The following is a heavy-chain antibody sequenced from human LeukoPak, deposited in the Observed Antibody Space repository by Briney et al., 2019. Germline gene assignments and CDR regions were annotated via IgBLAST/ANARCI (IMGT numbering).Heavy chain of an antibody. Sequence: NPGGSLRLSCAASGFTFSSYTMNWVRQAPGKGLEWVSSISSSSSYIYYADSVKGRFTISRDNAKNSLYLQMNSLRAEDTAVYYCARAPVGATTTSRQSWYFDLWGRGTLVTVSS. CDR1: GFTFSSYT. CDR3: ARAPVGATTTSRQSWYFDL. CDR2: ISSSSSYI. J-gene: IGHJ2*01. V-gene: IGHV3-21*01. D-gene: IGHD1-26*01.